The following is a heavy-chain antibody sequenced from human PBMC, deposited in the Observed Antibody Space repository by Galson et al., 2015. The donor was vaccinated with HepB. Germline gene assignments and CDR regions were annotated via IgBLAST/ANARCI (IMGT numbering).Heavy chain of an antibody. CDR3: AKRVIESVDYHDSGSFSPHFDY. Sequence: SLRLSCAASGFTFSSYGMSWVRQAPGKGLEWVSAISGSGGTTYYADSVKGRFTISRDNSKNTLYLQMNSLRAEDTAVYYCAKRVIESVDYHDSGSFSPHFDYWGQGTVVTVSS. D-gene: IGHD3-10*01. V-gene: IGHV3-23*01. CDR2: ISGSGGTT. J-gene: IGHJ4*02. CDR1: GFTFSSYG.